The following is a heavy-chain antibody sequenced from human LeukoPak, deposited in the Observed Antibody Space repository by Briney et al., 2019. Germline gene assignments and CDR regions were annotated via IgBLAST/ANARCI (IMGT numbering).Heavy chain of an antibody. CDR1: GFTFSSYW. V-gene: IGHV3-74*01. Sequence: GGSLRLSCAASGFTFSSYWMPWVRQAPGKGLVWVSRISSDGSGTSYADSVKGQLTISRDNAKHTLYLQMNSLRAEDTAVYYCAKDSAAAGTSRFDPWGQGTLVTVSS. D-gene: IGHD6-13*01. CDR3: AKDSAAAGTSRFDP. J-gene: IGHJ5*02. CDR2: ISSDGSGT.